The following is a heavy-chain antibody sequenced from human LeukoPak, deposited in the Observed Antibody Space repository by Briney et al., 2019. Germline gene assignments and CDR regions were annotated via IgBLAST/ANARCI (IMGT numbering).Heavy chain of an antibody. CDR3: VRHDGRGGATMGAFDS. CDR2: VYSGRTT. CDR1: AGSFISSSHH. Sequence: PETLYLTCTVSAGSFISSSHHWGWIRQSPGKGLEWTGTVYSGRTTYYNPSLDGRVTISLDTSANHFSLQLNSVTAADTAVYYCVRHDGRGGATMGAFDSWGQGSLVTVSS. V-gene: IGHV4-39*01. D-gene: IGHD5-12*01. J-gene: IGHJ5*01.